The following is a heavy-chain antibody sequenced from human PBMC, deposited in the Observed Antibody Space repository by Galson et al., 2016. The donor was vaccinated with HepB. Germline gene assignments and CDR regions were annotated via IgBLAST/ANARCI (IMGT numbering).Heavy chain of an antibody. D-gene: IGHD5-18*01. V-gene: IGHV3-66*02. J-gene: IGHJ4*01. CDR3: HGYGY. Sequence: SLRLSCAVSGITVSPNYMRWVRQAPGKGLEWVSVIYSSGDTNYADSVKGRFTISRDNSKNTLYVQMNSLRADDTAVYYCHGYGYWGHGTLVTVSS. CDR1: GITVSPNY. CDR2: IYSSGDT.